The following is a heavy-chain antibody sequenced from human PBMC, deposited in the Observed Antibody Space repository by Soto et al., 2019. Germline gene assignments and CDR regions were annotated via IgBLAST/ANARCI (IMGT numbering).Heavy chain of an antibody. V-gene: IGHV3-23*01. CDR3: AKDSGYYGSGSSPDYFDY. D-gene: IGHD3-10*01. CDR2: ISGSGGST. Sequence: PEGSLRLSCAASGFTFSSYAMSWVRQAPGKGLEWVSAISGSGGSTYYADSVKGRFTISRDNSKNTLYLQMNSLRAEDTAVYYCAKDSGYYGSGSSPDYFDYWGQGTLVTVSS. CDR1: GFTFSSYA. J-gene: IGHJ4*02.